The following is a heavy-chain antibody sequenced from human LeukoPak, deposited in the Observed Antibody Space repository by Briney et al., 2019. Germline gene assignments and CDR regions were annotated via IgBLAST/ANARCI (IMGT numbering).Heavy chain of an antibody. V-gene: IGHV4-61*01. CDR2: IYYSGST. CDR3: AREIRVYRSGKMGQNYYYYMDV. D-gene: IGHD3-10*01. Sequence: SETLSLTCTVSGGSISGSISTYYWSWIRQPPGKGLEWIGYIYYSGSTNYNPSLKSRVTISVDTSKNQFSLKLSSVTAADTAVYYCAREIRVYRSGKMGQNYYYYMDVWGKGTTVTTSS. CDR1: GGSISGSISTYY. J-gene: IGHJ6*03.